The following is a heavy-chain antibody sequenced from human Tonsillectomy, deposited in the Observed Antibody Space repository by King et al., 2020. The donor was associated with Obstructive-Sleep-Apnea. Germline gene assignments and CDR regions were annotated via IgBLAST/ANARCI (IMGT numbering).Heavy chain of an antibody. CDR3: VRKRGGYNPFDD. V-gene: IGHV4-28*01. Sequence: HVQLQESGPGLLKPSDTLSLTCAVSGSSISSDNWWGWIRQPPGKGLEWIGYIYYSGNTYYNPSLGSRVTMSVDTSKGQFSLKVNSVTAVDTAVYYCVRKRGGYNPFDDWGQGTLVTVSA. CDR2: IYYSGNT. D-gene: IGHD1-1*01. CDR1: GSSISSDNW. J-gene: IGHJ4*02.